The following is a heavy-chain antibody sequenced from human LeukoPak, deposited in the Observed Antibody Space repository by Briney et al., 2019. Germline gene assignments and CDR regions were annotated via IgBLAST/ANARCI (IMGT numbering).Heavy chain of an antibody. Sequence: GGSLRLSCAASGFTFSSYSMNWVRQAPGKGLEWVSFISTSSSYIHNADSVKGRFTISRDNAENSLYLQMNSLRAEDTAVYYCARDLYSMPGAFDIWGQGTMVTVSS. CDR1: GFTFSSYS. CDR3: ARDLYSMPGAFDI. V-gene: IGHV3-21*01. J-gene: IGHJ3*02. CDR2: ISTSSSYI. D-gene: IGHD2/OR15-2a*01.